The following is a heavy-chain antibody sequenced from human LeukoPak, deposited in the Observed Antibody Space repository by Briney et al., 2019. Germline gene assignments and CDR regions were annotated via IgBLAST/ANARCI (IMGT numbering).Heavy chain of an antibody. CDR2: INPNSGGT. CDR3: ARLYSGSYYGPCDY. J-gene: IGHJ4*02. CDR1: GYTFTGYY. Sequence: ASVKVSCKASGYTFTGYYMHWVRLAPGQGLEWMGWINPNSGGTNYAQKFQGRVTMTRDTSISTAYMELSRLRSDDTAVYYCARLYSGSYYGPCDYWGQGTLVTVSS. D-gene: IGHD1-26*01. V-gene: IGHV1-2*02.